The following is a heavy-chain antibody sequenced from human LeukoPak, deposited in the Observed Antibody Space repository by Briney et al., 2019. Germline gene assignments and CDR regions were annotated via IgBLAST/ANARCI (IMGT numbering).Heavy chain of an antibody. J-gene: IGHJ4*02. CDR2: ISSSSSYI. D-gene: IGHD6-19*01. CDR3: ARYDVGWYYFDY. V-gene: IGHV3-21*01. CDR1: GFTFSSYS. Sequence: PGRSLRLSCLASGFTFSSYSMNWVRQAPGKGLEWVSSISSSSSYIYYADSVKGRFTISRDNAKNSLYLQMNSLRAEDTAVYYCARYDVGWYYFDYWGQGTLVTVSS.